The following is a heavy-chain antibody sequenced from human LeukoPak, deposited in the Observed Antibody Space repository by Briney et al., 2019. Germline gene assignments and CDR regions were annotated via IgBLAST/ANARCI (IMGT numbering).Heavy chain of an antibody. J-gene: IGHJ3*02. Sequence: GGSLRLSCAASGFTVSDDYMTWVRQAPGKGLEWVSSIYSAGATHYAESVKGRFTISRDNSKNTLYLQMNSLRAEDMAVYYCARIEWERLGRAFDIWGQGTMVTVSS. D-gene: IGHD1-26*01. CDR3: ARIEWERLGRAFDI. CDR2: IYSAGAT. CDR1: GFTVSDDY. V-gene: IGHV3-53*01.